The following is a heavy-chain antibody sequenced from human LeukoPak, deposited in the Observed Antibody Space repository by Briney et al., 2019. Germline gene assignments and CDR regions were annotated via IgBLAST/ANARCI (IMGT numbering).Heavy chain of an antibody. CDR3: ASSYSSAWLTR. Sequence: GGSLRLSCAASGFTVTSNYMNWVRQAPGKGLEWVSVIYSGGSTYYADSVKGRFTISRDNSKNTLYLQMNSLRAEDTAVYYCASSYSSAWLTRWGQGTLVTVSS. CDR2: IYSGGST. V-gene: IGHV3-53*01. CDR1: GFTVTSNY. J-gene: IGHJ4*02. D-gene: IGHD6-19*01.